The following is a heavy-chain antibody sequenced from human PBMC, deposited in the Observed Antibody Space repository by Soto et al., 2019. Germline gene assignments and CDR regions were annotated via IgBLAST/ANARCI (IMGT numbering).Heavy chain of an antibody. V-gene: IGHV3-23*01. Sequence: PGGSLRLSCAASGFTFNTYTMNWVRQAPGKGLEWVSGILGSNTGTYYADSVKGRFTISRDNARNMLFLQMKSLTAEDTAVYYCARDGKSKVAGIVLWSYWGQGTLVTVSS. CDR1: GFTFNTYT. D-gene: IGHD6-19*01. CDR2: ILGSNTGT. CDR3: ARDGKSKVAGIVLWSY. J-gene: IGHJ4*02.